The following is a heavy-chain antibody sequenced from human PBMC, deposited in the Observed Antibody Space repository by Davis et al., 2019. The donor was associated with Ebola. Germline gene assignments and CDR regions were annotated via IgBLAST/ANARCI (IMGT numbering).Heavy chain of an antibody. CDR3: ALRLRYYYGMDV. D-gene: IGHD4-17*01. Sequence: ASVKVSCKASGYTFTSYGISWVRQAPGQGLAWMGWISASNGNTDYAQKLQGRVTMTTDTSTSTAYMELRSLRSDDTAVYYCALRLRYYYGMDVWGQGTTVTVSS. V-gene: IGHV1-18*04. CDR2: ISASNGNT. CDR1: GYTFTSYG. J-gene: IGHJ6*02.